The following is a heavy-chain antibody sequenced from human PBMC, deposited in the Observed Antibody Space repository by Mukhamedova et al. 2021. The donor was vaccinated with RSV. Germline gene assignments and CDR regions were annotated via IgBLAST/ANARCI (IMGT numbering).Heavy chain of an antibody. J-gene: IGHJ2*01. V-gene: IGHV4-39*01. CDR2: T. Sequence: TYYNPSLKSRVTISVDTSKNQFSLKLSSVTAADTAVYYCARQTIGRGWYFDLWGRGTLVPVSS. CDR3: ARQTIGRGWYFDL. D-gene: IGHD1-14*01.